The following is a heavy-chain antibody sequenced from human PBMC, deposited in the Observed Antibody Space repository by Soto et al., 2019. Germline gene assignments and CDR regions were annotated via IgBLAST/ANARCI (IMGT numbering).Heavy chain of an antibody. V-gene: IGHV3-30-3*01. CDR3: ARVYCVSTSCYGVYYYSGMDV. CDR1: GFTFSNYA. CDR2: ISYDGSNK. D-gene: IGHD2-2*01. J-gene: IGHJ6*02. Sequence: QVQVVESGGGVVQPGRSLRLSCAASGFTFSNYAMYWVRQAPGKGLEWVAVISYDGSNKYYADSVKGRFTISRDNSKNTLYLQMNSLRAEDTPVYYCARVYCVSTSCYGVYYYSGMDVWGQGTTVTVSS.